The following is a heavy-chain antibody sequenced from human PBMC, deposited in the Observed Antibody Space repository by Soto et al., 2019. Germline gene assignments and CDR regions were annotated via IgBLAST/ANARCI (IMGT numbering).Heavy chain of an antibody. V-gene: IGHV1-46*03. CDR1: GYTFTSQN. D-gene: IGHD1-26*01. Sequence: GASVKVSCKASGYTFTSQNMHWVRQAPGQGLEWMGVINPSVGSTTYAQKFQGRVTMTRDTSTSTAYMEVSSLRSEDTAVYYCASTLGARFDYWGQGTLVTVSS. CDR2: INPSVGST. CDR3: ASTLGARFDY. J-gene: IGHJ4*02.